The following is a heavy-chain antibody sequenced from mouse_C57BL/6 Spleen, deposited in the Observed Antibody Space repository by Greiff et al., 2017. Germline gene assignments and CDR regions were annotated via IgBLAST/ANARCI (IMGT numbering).Heavy chain of an antibody. Sequence: SGPELVKPGASVKIPCKASGYTFTDYNMDWVKQSHGKSLEWIGDINPNNGGTIYNQKFKGKATLTVDKSSSTAYMELRSLTSEDTAVYYCARGGYGNYVGYYAMDYWGQGTSVTVSS. V-gene: IGHV1-18*01. D-gene: IGHD2-1*01. CDR1: GYTFTDYN. CDR3: ARGGYGNYVGYYAMDY. J-gene: IGHJ4*01. CDR2: INPNNGGT.